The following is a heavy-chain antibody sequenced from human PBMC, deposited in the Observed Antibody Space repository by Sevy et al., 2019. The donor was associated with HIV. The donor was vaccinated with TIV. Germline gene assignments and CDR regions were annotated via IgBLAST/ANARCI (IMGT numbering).Heavy chain of an antibody. V-gene: IGHV3-33*01. CDR1: GFTFSSYG. D-gene: IGHD6-6*01. CDR3: ARGLAALPGYYYGMDV. CDR2: IWYDGSNK. J-gene: IGHJ6*02. Sequence: GGSLRLSCAASGFTFSSYGMHWVRQAPAKGLEWVAVIWYDGSNKYYADSVKGRVTIYRDNSKNTLFLQMNSLRDEDTAVYYCARGLAALPGYYYGMDVWGQGTTVTVSS.